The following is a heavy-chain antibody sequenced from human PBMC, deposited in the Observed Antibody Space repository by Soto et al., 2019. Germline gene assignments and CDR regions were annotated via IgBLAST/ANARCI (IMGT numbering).Heavy chain of an antibody. CDR3: TTTRPVTNVFDN. V-gene: IGHV3-15*01. D-gene: IGHD3-3*01. CDR1: GITFSNAW. CDR2: IRSKTDGGTT. J-gene: IGHJ3*02. Sequence: EVQLVESGGGLVEPGGSLRLSCAASGITFSNAWMNLVRKAPGKGLEYICRIRSKTDGGTTEYAAPVEVRFTVSRDDSKNTLYLQMSGLKTEDIAVYYGTTTRPVTNVFDNRGQGTLVLVAS.